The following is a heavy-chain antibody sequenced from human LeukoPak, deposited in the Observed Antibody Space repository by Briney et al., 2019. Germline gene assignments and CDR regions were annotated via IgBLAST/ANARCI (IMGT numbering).Heavy chain of an antibody. Sequence: GGSLRLSCAASGFTFSSYTMKWVRQAPGKGLEWVSTIGVGGITYYTDSVKGRFTISRDNSKNTLYVQMNSLRAEDTAVYYCAKDRDSTWYDWGQGSLVTVSS. V-gene: IGHV3-23*01. J-gene: IGHJ4*02. D-gene: IGHD6-13*01. CDR1: GFTFSSYT. CDR3: AKDRDSTWYD. CDR2: IGVGGIT.